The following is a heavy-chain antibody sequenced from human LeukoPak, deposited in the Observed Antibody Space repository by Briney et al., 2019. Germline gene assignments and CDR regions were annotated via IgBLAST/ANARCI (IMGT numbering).Heavy chain of an antibody. CDR1: GGSISSGGYY. Sequence: SETLSLTCTVSGGSISSGGYYWSWIRQHPGKGLEWIGYIYYSGNTYYNPSLKSRVTISVDTSKNQFSLKMTSVTAADTAIYYCARDHGWSGFNWFDPWGQGTLVTVSS. CDR2: IYYSGNT. V-gene: IGHV4-31*03. D-gene: IGHD3-3*01. CDR3: ARDHGWSGFNWFDP. J-gene: IGHJ5*02.